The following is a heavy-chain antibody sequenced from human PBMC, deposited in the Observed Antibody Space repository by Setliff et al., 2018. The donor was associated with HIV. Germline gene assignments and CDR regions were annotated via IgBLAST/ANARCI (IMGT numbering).Heavy chain of an antibody. CDR3: ARDWAAPYYYGMDV. CDR2: IYFSGST. J-gene: IGHJ6*02. V-gene: IGHV4-4*07. Sequence: PSETLSLTCAVYGGSFSGYYWSWIRQPAGKTLEWIGRIYFSGSTNYNPSLKSRVTISIDTSKNQLSLKLSSVTAADTAVYYCARDWAAPYYYGMDVWGPGTTVTVSS. D-gene: IGHD3-16*01. CDR1: GGSFSGYY.